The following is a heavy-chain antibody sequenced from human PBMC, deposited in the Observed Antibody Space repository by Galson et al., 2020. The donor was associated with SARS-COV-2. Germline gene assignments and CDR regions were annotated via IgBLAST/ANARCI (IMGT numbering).Heavy chain of an antibody. V-gene: IGHV6-1*01. Sequence: SQTLSLTCAISGDSVSSNSAAWNWIRQSPSRGLEWLGRTYYRSKWYNDYAVSVKSRITINPDTSKNQFSLQLNSVTPEDTAVYYCARDRVMYSSGWYGYYYYYYGMDVWGQVTTVTVS. CDR1: GDSVSSNSAA. CDR3: ARDRVMYSSGWYGYYYYYYGMDV. D-gene: IGHD6-19*01. CDR2: TYYRSKWYN. J-gene: IGHJ6*02.